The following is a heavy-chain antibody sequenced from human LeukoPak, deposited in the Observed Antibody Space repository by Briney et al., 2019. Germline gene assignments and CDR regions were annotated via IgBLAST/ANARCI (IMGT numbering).Heavy chain of an antibody. V-gene: IGHV3-30*03. Sequence: GGSLRLSCAASGFTFNHYGMHWVRQAPGKGLEWVAVISYDGGMKFYADSVKGRFTISRDNSRNTLFLQMNSLRAEDTAVYYCATDRATQYFDYWGQGTLVSVSS. CDR1: GFTFNHYG. CDR2: ISYDGGMK. CDR3: ATDRATQYFDY. D-gene: IGHD2-15*01. J-gene: IGHJ4*02.